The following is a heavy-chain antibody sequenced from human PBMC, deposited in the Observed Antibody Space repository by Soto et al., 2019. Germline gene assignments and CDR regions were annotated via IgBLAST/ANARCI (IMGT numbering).Heavy chain of an antibody. CDR1: GGYFSCYY. CDR2: INHSGST. Sequence: SETLSLTCAVYGGYFSCYYWSWIRQPPGKGLEWIGEINHSGSTNYNPSLKSRVTISVDTSKNQFSLKLSSVTAADTAVYYCARRNWFDPWGQGTLVTVSS. V-gene: IGHV4-34*01. J-gene: IGHJ5*02. CDR3: ARRNWFDP.